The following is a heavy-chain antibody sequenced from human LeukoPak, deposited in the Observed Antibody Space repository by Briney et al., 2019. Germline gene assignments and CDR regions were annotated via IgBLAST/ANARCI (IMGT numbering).Heavy chain of an antibody. CDR3: AIAEFLQWRSVY. D-gene: IGHD3-3*01. CDR1: VYTFPKYD. CDR2: MNLNSGNT. Sequence: ASVTVSFTASVYTFPKYDINWVRQATGQGLEWVGWMNLNSGNTGYSQKFQGWGTRTSNTSISTAYMELSSLRSEGTAVYYCAIAEFLQWRSVYLGQGTLVTVSS. J-gene: IGHJ4*02. V-gene: IGHV1-8*01.